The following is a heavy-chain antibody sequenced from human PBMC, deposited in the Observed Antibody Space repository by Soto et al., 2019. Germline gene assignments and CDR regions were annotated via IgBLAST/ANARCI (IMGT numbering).Heavy chain of an antibody. CDR3: AGGGFVAGLNNAMDA. Sequence: QVQLVQSGAEVKKAGSSVKVSCKTSGGTLSTNAISWVRQAPGQGLEWMGAIIPMFGSPKYAQKFQGRVTIPADNPTSTILMGMIWLTFGDPGGFYWAGGGFVAGLNNAMDAWGQGTTVAVSS. J-gene: IGHJ6*02. V-gene: IGHV1-69*06. CDR2: IIPMFGSP. CDR1: GGTLSTNA. D-gene: IGHD6-19*01.